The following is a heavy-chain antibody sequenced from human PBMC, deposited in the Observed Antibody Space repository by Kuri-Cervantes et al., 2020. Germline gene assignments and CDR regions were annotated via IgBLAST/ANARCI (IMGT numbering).Heavy chain of an antibody. CDR1: GGTFSSYA. Sequence: SVKVSCKASGGTFSSYAISWVRQAPGQGLEWMGGIIPIFGTANYAQKFQGSVTITADESTSTAYMELSSLRSEDTAVYYCSRGVPRIGGMDVWGQGTTVTVSS. CDR2: IIPIFGTA. J-gene: IGHJ6*02. CDR3: SRGVPRIGGMDV. V-gene: IGHV1-69*13. D-gene: IGHD3-22*01.